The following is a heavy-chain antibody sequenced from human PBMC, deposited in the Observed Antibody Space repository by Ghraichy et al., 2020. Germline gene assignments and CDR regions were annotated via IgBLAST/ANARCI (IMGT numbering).Heavy chain of an antibody. Sequence: GGSLRLSCAASGFTFSSSWMTWVRQAPGKGLEWVANIKQDGSDKYYVDSVKGRFTISRDNAKNSLYLQMNSLRAEDTAVYYCARGGGATAPWGQGTLVTVSS. V-gene: IGHV3-7*01. J-gene: IGHJ5*02. CDR3: ARGGGATAP. D-gene: IGHD1-26*01. CDR1: GFTFSSSW. CDR2: IKQDGSDK.